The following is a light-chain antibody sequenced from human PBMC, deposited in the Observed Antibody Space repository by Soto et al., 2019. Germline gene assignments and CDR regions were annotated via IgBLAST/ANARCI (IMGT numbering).Light chain of an antibody. Sequence: DIQMTQSPSSLSASAGDRVTITCRASQSISSNLNWYQQKPGKAPKLLIYTAASLQSGVPSRFSGSGSGTDFTLTIASLQHEDFATYYCQQSNSLPPTFGQGTKVEIK. CDR1: QSISSN. CDR3: QQSNSLPPT. V-gene: IGKV1-39*01. J-gene: IGKJ1*01. CDR2: TAA.